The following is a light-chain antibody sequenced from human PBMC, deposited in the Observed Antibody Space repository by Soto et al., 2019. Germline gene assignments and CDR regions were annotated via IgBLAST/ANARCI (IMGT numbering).Light chain of an antibody. Sequence: EIVLTQSPATLSLSPGETATLSCRASQSVSGYIGWYQQKPGQAPRLLIYADSNRATGIPARFSGSGSGTDFTLTISSLEPEDFSVYYCQQRSNFITFGQGTRLEIK. V-gene: IGKV3-11*01. CDR2: ADS. CDR3: QQRSNFIT. J-gene: IGKJ5*01. CDR1: QSVSGY.